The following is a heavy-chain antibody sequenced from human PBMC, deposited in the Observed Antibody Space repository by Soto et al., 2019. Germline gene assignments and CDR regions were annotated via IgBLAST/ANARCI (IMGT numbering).Heavy chain of an antibody. CDR2: IIPMLGMS. CDR3: ATNYGSGSAHFDH. D-gene: IGHD3-10*01. CDR1: GDTFNFYT. J-gene: IGHJ4*02. V-gene: IGHV1-69*02. Sequence: QVQLVQSGAEVKTPGSSVKVSCTASGDTFNFYTLSWVRQAPGQGLEWMGRIIPMLGMSNYGRKFQGRVTMTADKPARTVYMVLSGLRSEDTALYYCATNYGSGSAHFDHWGQGTLVTVSS.